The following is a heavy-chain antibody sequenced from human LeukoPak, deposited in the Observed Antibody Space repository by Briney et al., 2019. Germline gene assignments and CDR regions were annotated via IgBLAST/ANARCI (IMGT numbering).Heavy chain of an antibody. Sequence: ASETLSLTCTVSGGSISSGGYSWSWIRQHPGKGLEWIGYIYYSGSTYYNPSLKSRVTISVDTSENQFSLKLSSVTAADTAVYYCARRADYYDSSGNRAGFAFDIWGQGTMVTVSS. CDR1: GGSISSGGYS. J-gene: IGHJ3*02. V-gene: IGHV4-31*03. D-gene: IGHD3-22*01. CDR2: IYYSGST. CDR3: ARRADYYDSSGNRAGFAFDI.